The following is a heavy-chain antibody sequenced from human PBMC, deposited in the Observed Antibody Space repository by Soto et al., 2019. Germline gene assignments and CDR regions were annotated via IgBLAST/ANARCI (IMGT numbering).Heavy chain of an antibody. CDR1: GGSISSYY. D-gene: IGHD2-8*01. CDR3: ARVSGNGPPQGWFDP. J-gene: IGHJ5*02. V-gene: IGHV4-59*01. CDR2: IYYSGST. Sequence: SETLSLTCTVSGGSISSYYWSWIRQPPGKGLEWIGYIYYSGSTNYNPSLKSRVTISVATSKNQFSLKLSSVPAADTAVYYCARVSGNGPPQGWFDPWGQRTLVTVSS.